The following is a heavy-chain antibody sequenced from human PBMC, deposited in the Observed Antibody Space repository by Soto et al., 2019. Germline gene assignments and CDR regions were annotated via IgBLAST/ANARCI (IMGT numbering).Heavy chain of an antibody. D-gene: IGHD3-3*01. CDR2: IYSGGST. J-gene: IGHJ6*03. CDR3: ARGPTPDLWSGYEDLYYYYYYMDV. CDR1: GFTVSSNY. V-gene: IGHV3-66*01. Sequence: GGSLRLSCAASGFTVSSNYMSWVRQAPGKGLEWVSVIYSGGSTYYADSVKGRFTISRDNSKNTLYLQMNSLRAEDTAVYYCARGPTPDLWSGYEDLYYYYYYMDVWGKGTTVTVSS.